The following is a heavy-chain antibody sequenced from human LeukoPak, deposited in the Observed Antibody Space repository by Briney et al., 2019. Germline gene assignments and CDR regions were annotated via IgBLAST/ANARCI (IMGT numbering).Heavy chain of an antibody. V-gene: IGHV3-23*01. Sequence: PGGSLRLSCAASGFTFTNYAMNWVRQAPEKGLEWVSTIHGGGDVTYYADSVKGRFTISRDNAKNSLYQQMSSLRAEDTALYYCASRSSVAASGPGWGQGTLVTVSS. CDR2: IHGGGDVT. CDR3: ASRSSVAASGPG. D-gene: IGHD2-15*01. J-gene: IGHJ4*02. CDR1: GFTFTNYA.